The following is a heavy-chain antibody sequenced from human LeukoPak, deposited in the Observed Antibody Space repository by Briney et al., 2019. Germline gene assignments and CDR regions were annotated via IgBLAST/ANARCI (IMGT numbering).Heavy chain of an antibody. D-gene: IGHD1-26*01. Sequence: GGSLRLSCTVSGFAFSGYAMSWVRQAPGKGPEWVSSIGARGDVTYSADSAKGRFTISRDNSKRTLFLQMNSLRAEDTAVYYCAKVHYTASFPGSFPGRNYFDSWGQGSLVTVSS. V-gene: IGHV3-23*01. CDR1: GFAFSGYA. J-gene: IGHJ4*02. CDR2: IGARGDVT. CDR3: AKVHYTASFPGSFPGRNYFDS.